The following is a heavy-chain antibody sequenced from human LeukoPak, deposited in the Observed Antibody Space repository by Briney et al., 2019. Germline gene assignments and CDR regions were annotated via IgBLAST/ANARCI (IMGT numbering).Heavy chain of an antibody. CDR1: GGAISFYY. V-gene: IGHV4-59*01. D-gene: IGHD1-26*01. CDR3: ARGGSIVGATPHDTFDI. CDR2: MYYSGST. Sequence: SETLSLTCTVSGGAISFYYWSWIRQPPGKGLDWIAYMYYSGSTNHNPSLKSRVSISVDTSKNQFSLKLTSATAADTAVYYCARGGSIVGATPHDTFDIWGQGTMVTVSS. J-gene: IGHJ3*02.